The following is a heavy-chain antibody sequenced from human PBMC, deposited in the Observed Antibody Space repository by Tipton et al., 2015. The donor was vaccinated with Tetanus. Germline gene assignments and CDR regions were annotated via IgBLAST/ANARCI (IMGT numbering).Heavy chain of an antibody. J-gene: IGHJ4*02. D-gene: IGHD5-18*01. CDR2: ISGSGGST. Sequence: SLRLSCAASGFTFTSYAMSWVRQAPGKGLEWVSVISGSGGSTYYADSVKGRFTISRDNSKNTLYLQMNSLRAEDTAVYYCAKDVHTRMVTIDHWGQGTQVTVSS. CDR1: GFTFTSYA. CDR3: AKDVHTRMVTIDH. V-gene: IGHV3-23*01.